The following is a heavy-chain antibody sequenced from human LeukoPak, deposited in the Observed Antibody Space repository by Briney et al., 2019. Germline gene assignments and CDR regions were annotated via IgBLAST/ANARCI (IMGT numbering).Heavy chain of an antibody. J-gene: IGHJ6*03. CDR3: ARLPPYSSSWYLNRYYYYMDV. Sequence: SETLSLTCAVYGGSFSGYYWSWIRQPPGKGLEWIEEINHSGSTNYNPSLKSRVTISVDTSKNQFSLKLSSVTAADTAVYYCARLPPYSSSWYLNRYYYYMDVWGKGTTVTISS. CDR2: INHSGST. V-gene: IGHV4-34*01. D-gene: IGHD6-13*01. CDR1: GGSFSGYY.